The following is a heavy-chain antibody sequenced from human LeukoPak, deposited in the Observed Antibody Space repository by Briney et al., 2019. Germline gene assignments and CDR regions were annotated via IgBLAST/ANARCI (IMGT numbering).Heavy chain of an antibody. D-gene: IGHD3-3*01. CDR2: IYYSGST. J-gene: IGHJ3*02. CDR3: ARGYDFWSGYEAFDI. V-gene: IGHV4-59*01. Sequence: PSETLSLTCTVSGGSISSYYWSWIRQPPGKGLECIGYIYYSGSTNYNPSLKSRVTISVDTSKNQFSLKLSSVAAADTAVYYCARGYDFWSGYEAFDIWRPGTMVTVSS. CDR1: GGSISSYY.